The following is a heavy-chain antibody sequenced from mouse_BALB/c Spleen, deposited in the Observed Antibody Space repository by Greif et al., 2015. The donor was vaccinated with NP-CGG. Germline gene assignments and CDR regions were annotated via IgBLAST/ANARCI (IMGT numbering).Heavy chain of an antibody. CDR1: GFTFSSYT. J-gene: IGHJ4*01. CDR2: ISSGGSYT. V-gene: IGHV5-6-4*01. CDR3: TRGGNYAMDY. Sequence: DVHLVESGGGLVKPGGSLKLSCAASGFTFSSYTMSWVRQTPEKRLEWVATISSGGSYTYYPDSVKGRFTISRDNAKNTLYLQMSSLKSEDTATYYCTRGGNYAMDYWGQGTSVTVSS. D-gene: IGHD2-14*01.